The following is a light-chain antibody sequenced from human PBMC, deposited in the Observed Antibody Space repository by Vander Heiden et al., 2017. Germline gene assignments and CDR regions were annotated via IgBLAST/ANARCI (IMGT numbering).Light chain of an antibody. Sequence: QSALTKPASVTGSPGQTINNSCTGTSSDVGTFNVVSCYRQYPPMAPQLLLHDVHKRSSGVSDHFSGSKSGNTASLTISGRQAEDEGDYYRFSYTTRSTFMFGGGTKVTVL. CDR2: DVH. V-gene: IGLV2-23*02. J-gene: IGLJ3*02. CDR3: FSYTTRSTFM. CDR1: SSDVGTFNV.